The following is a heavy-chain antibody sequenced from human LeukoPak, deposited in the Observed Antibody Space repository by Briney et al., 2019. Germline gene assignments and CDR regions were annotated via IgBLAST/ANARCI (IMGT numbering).Heavy chain of an antibody. Sequence: SVKVSFKASGGTFSSYAISWVRQAPGQGLEWMGGIIPIFGTANYAQKFQGRVTITTDESTSKAYVELSSLRSEDTAVYYCARVAQVGATTWFHPWGQGTLVTVSS. D-gene: IGHD1-26*01. CDR2: IIPIFGTA. V-gene: IGHV1-69*05. CDR1: GGTFSSYA. J-gene: IGHJ5*02. CDR3: ARVAQVGATTWFHP.